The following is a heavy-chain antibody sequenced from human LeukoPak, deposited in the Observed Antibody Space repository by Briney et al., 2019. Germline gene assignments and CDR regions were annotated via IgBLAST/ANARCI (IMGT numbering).Heavy chain of an antibody. CDR2: ISSGSTTI. Sequence: GGSLRLSCAASGFTFTKYSMHWARQPPGKGWEWVSYISSGSTTIYYTDSVKGRFTISRDNAKNSLYLQMNSLRAEDTAVYYCARRESTTMVRGGVDYWGQGTLVTVSS. D-gene: IGHD3-10*01. J-gene: IGHJ4*02. CDR1: GFTFTKYS. V-gene: IGHV3-48*01. CDR3: ARRESTTMVRGGVDY.